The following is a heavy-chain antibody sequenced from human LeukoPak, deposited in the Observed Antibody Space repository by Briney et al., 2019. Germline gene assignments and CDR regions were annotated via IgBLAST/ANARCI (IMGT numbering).Heavy chain of an antibody. V-gene: IGHV3-7*03. Sequence: GGSLRLSCAASGFTFSSYWMSWVCQAPGKGLEWVANIKQDGSEKYYVDSVKGRFTISRDNAKNSLYLQMNSLRAEDTAVYYCAGDYYYYGMDVWGQGTTVTVSS. CDR2: IKQDGSEK. J-gene: IGHJ6*02. CDR1: GFTFSSYW. CDR3: AGDYYYYGMDV.